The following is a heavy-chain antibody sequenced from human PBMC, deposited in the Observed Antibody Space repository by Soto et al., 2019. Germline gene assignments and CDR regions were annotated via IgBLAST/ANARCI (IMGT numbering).Heavy chain of an antibody. V-gene: IGHV4-59*01. D-gene: IGHD3-9*01. CDR2: IYYSGST. Sequence: SETLSLTCTVSGGSISSYYWSWIRQPPGKGLEWIGYIYYSGSTNYNPSLKSRVTISVDTSKNQFSLKLSSVTAADTAVYYCARGDFDQPQMRLYYYYYMDVWGKGTTVTVSS. J-gene: IGHJ6*03. CDR3: ARGDFDQPQMRLYYYYYMDV. CDR1: GGSISSYY.